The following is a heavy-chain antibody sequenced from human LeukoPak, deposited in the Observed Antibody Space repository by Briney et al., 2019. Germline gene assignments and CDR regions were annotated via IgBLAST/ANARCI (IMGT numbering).Heavy chain of an antibody. J-gene: IGHJ3*02. V-gene: IGHV3-7*01. CDR1: GFTFSSYW. CDR3: ARVSSSWDDAFDI. Sequence: GGSLRLSCAASGFTFSSYWMSWVRQAPGKGLEWVANIKQDGSEKYYVDSVKGRFTISRDNAKNSLYLQMNSLRAEDTAVYYCARVSSSWDDAFDIWGQGTMVTVSS. CDR2: IKQDGSEK. D-gene: IGHD6-13*01.